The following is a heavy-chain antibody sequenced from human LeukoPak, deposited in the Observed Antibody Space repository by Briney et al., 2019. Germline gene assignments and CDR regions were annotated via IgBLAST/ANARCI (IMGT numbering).Heavy chain of an antibody. Sequence: SETLSLTCAVSGVSVGSGGYSWSWIRQPPGKGLEWIGYIYHSGSSYYNPSLKSRVTIPMDRSKDQISLRLTSVTAADTAVYYCAREGFGGYCSSTSCYIRAFDIWGQGTMVTVSS. D-gene: IGHD2-2*02. V-gene: IGHV4-30-2*01. CDR3: AREGFGGYCSSTSCYIRAFDI. CDR2: IYHSGSS. CDR1: GVSVGSGGYS. J-gene: IGHJ3*02.